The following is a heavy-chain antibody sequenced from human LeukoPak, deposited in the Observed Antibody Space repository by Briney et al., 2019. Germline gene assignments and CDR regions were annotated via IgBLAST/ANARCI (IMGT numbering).Heavy chain of an antibody. Sequence: GGSLRLSCAASGFTFSSYAMSWVRQAPGKGLEWVSAISGSGGSTYYADSVKGRFTISRDNSKNTLYLQMNSLRAEDTAVYYCEKDGLLVVTAITPLDYWGQGTLVSVSS. D-gene: IGHD2-21*02. CDR3: EKDGLLVVTAITPLDY. J-gene: IGHJ4*02. CDR2: ISGSGGST. V-gene: IGHV3-23*01. CDR1: GFTFSSYA.